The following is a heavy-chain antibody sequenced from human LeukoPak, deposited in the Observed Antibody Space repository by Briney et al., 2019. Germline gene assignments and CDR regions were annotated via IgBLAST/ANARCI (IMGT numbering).Heavy chain of an antibody. CDR3: ARVRQDYHFWSPYYYYYMDV. V-gene: IGHV1-2*07. Sequence: GASVKVSCKASRYTFIRYYMHWVRQAPGHGREGMGWINPNNGDTNYSHKFQGRVTMTRDTSFSTAYMELSRLRSDDTAVYYCARVRQDYHFWSPYYYYYMDVWGKGTTVTVSS. CDR2: INPNNGDT. J-gene: IGHJ6*03. CDR1: RYTFIRYY. D-gene: IGHD3-3*01.